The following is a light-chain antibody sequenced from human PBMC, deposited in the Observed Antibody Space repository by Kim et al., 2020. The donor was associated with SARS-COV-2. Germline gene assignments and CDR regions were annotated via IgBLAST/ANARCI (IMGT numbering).Light chain of an antibody. CDR2: QDS. CDR3: QAWDSSIVV. Sequence: SYELTQPPSVSVSPGQTASITCSGDKLGAKYACWYQQKPGQSPVLVIYQDSKRPSGIPERFSGSNSGNTATLTISGTQAMDEADYYCQAWDSSIVVFGGG. J-gene: IGLJ2*01. V-gene: IGLV3-1*01. CDR1: KLGAKY.